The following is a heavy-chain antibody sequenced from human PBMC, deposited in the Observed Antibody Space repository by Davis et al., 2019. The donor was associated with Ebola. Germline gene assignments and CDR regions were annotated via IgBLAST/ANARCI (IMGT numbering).Heavy chain of an antibody. CDR3: GPTGRLTYGIDV. J-gene: IGHJ6*02. CDR1: GFTFSDYP. D-gene: IGHD1-26*01. Sequence: GESLKISCAASGFTFSDYPMTWIRQSSGKGLEWVSTIGVNAVETFYADSVKGRFTISRDYSKNTVYLQMNSLRDEDTAVYFCGPTGRLTYGIDVWGQGTTVTVSS. V-gene: IGHV3-23*01. CDR2: IGVNAVET.